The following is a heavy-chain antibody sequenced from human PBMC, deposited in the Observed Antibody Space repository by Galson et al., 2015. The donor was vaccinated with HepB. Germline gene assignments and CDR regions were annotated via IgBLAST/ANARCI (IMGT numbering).Heavy chain of an antibody. D-gene: IGHD2-2*01. Sequence: SLRLSCAASGFTFSSYSMNWVRQAPGKGLEWVSSISSSSSYIYYADSVKGRFTISRDNAKNSLYLQMNSLRAEDTAVYYCAGFPPPYCSSTSCYVDYWGQGTLVTASS. CDR2: ISSSSSYI. CDR1: GFTFSSYS. J-gene: IGHJ4*02. CDR3: AGFPPPYCSSTSCYVDY. V-gene: IGHV3-21*01.